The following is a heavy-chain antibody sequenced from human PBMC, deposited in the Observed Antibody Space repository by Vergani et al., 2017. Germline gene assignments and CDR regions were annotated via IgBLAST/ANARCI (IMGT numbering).Heavy chain of an antibody. CDR1: GGSISSGDYY. J-gene: IGHJ4*02. D-gene: IGHD5-18*01. CDR3: ARGSTRYGLPYYFDY. Sequence: QVQLQESGPGLVKPSQTLSLTCTVSGGSISSGDYYWSWIRQPPGKGLEWIGYIYYSGSTYYNPSLKSRVTISVDTSKNQFSLKLSSVTAADTAVYYCARGSTRYGLPYYFDYWGQGTLVTVSS. CDR2: IYYSGST. V-gene: IGHV4-30-4*01.